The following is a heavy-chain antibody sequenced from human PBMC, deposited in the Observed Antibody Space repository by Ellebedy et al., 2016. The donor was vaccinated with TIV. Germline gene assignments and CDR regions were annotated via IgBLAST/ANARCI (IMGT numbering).Heavy chain of an antibody. D-gene: IGHD2-15*01. CDR3: ARDPFIEGDY. CDR2: IDYGGRGT. CDR1: GFSLSDYW. Sequence: PGGSLRLSCAASGFSLSDYWMHWVRQAPGKGLVWVSRIDYGGRGTDYADSVKGRFTISKDNAKNTLYLQMNSLRAEDTAVYYCARDPFIEGDYWGRGTLVTVSS. J-gene: IGHJ4*02. V-gene: IGHV3-74*01.